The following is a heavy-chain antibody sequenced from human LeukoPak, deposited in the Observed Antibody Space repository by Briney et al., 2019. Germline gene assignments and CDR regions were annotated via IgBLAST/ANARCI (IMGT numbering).Heavy chain of an antibody. J-gene: IGHJ4*02. D-gene: IGHD3-10*01. Sequence: GGSLRLSCAASGFTFDDYTMYWVRQGPGKGLEWVSLISWDGGATFYADSVKGRFTISRDNSKNSLYLQMNSLRTEDTALYYCTKDASINPSRYFHYWGRGTLVTVSS. V-gene: IGHV3-43*01. CDR2: ISWDGGAT. CDR3: TKDASINPSRYFHY. CDR1: GFTFDDYT.